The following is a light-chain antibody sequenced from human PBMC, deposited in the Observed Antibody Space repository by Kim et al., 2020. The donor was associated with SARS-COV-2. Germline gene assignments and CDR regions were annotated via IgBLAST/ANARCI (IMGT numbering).Light chain of an antibody. V-gene: IGKV1-16*02. J-gene: IGKJ1*01. CDR2: IAS. Sequence: ASLGDRVTITCRASQDISDYLAWVQQKPGQAPRSLINIASNLQRGVPSKFSGRGSGTEFTLTINSLQPEDVATYYCQQYESFPWTFGQGTKVDIK. CDR3: QQYESFPWT. CDR1: QDISDY.